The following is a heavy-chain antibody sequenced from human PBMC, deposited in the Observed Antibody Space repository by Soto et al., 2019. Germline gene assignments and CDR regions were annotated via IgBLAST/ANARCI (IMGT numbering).Heavy chain of an antibody. D-gene: IGHD2-2*01. CDR1: VGSFSSFC. CDR3: ETGDSSKSWNNGQYDY. V-gene: IGHV4-59*01. Sequence: PSETLSLTCIVSVGSFSSFCWSWIRQPPGKGLEWIGYICYSDITNYNPSLKSRVTISVDTTKNQFSLKLSSVTAAETAVYYCETGDSSKSWNNGQYDYWGQGALVTVSS. J-gene: IGHJ4*02. CDR2: ICYSDIT.